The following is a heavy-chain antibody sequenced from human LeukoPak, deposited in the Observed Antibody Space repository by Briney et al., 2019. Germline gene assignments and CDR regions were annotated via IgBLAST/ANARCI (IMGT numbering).Heavy chain of an antibody. J-gene: IGHJ4*02. CDR1: GYSISRGYY. Sequence: PETLSLTRAVSGYSISRGYYWALIRQPPGKGLEWIGTVYHTGSTYYNPSLDSRVTISVDTSKNEFSLNLKSVTAADTAVYYCARAGWIIPGGIDYWGQGALVAVSS. CDR2: VYHTGST. V-gene: IGHV4-38-2*01. CDR3: ARAGWIIPGGIDY. D-gene: IGHD2-2*03.